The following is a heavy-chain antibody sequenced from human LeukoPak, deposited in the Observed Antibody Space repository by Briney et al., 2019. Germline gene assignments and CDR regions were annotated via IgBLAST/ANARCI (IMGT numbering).Heavy chain of an antibody. CDR3: TTLSYDVHY. CDR1: GFIFHNAW. J-gene: IGHJ4*02. Sequence: GGSLRLSCAASGFIFHNAWMTWVRQAPGKGLEWVGRIKSNPDGGTADYAAPVKGRFIISRDGSKNTLYLQLNSLKTEDTAVYYCTTLSYDVHYWGQGTLVTVSS. V-gene: IGHV3-15*05. D-gene: IGHD3-3*01. CDR2: IKSNPDGGTA.